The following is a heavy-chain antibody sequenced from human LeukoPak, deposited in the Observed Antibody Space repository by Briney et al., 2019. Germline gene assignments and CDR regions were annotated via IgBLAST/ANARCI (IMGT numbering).Heavy chain of an antibody. CDR3: ARDLGELLEDAFDI. Sequence: GRSLTLSWAASGPSSSSYSISWVRHPPGKGLEWVANIKQDGSEKYSVDSVKGRFYISRDNAKNSLYLQMNSLRAEDTAVYYCARDLGELLEDAFDIWGQGTMVTVSS. V-gene: IGHV3-7*01. CDR1: GPSSSSYS. CDR2: IKQDGSEK. J-gene: IGHJ3*02. D-gene: IGHD1-26*01.